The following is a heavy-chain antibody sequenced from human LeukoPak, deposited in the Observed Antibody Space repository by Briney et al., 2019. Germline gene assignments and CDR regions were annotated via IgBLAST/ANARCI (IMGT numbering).Heavy chain of an antibody. CDR1: RFTFSRYA. J-gene: IGHJ4*02. CDR3: AIMHGYYDGSGFWVQ. CDR2: ISYDGSHK. D-gene: IGHD3-22*01. Sequence: PGGSLRLSCAASRFTFSRYAMHWVRQAPGKGPEWVAIISYDGSHKYYADSVKGRFTISRDITRNTLYLQMNSLRDEDTGVYYCAIMHGYYDGSGFWVQWGQGTLVTVSS. V-gene: IGHV3-30*04.